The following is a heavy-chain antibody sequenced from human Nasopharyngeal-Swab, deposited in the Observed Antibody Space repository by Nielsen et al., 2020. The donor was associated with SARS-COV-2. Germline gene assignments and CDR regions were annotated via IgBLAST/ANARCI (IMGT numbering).Heavy chain of an antibody. CDR1: GGSLSSGCYY. CDR3: ARDNNVLTGYYRGVLDP. V-gene: IGHV4-31*03. Sequence: SETLSLTCTVSGGSLSSGCYYWSWIRQHPGQDLEWIGYIYYSGITYYPPSLNSRVTISVDTSKNQFSLKLSSVTAADTAVYYCARDNNVLTGYYRGVLDPWGQGTLVTVSS. D-gene: IGHD3-9*01. CDR2: IYYSGIT. J-gene: IGHJ5*02.